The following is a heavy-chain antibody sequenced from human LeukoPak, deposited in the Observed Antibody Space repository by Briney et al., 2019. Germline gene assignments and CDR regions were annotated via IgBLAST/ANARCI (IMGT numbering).Heavy chain of an antibody. V-gene: IGHV3-15*07. CDR2: IKSKTDGGTT. J-gene: IGHJ1*01. D-gene: IGHD6-13*01. CDR3: TTSPGIAAAGTGEEYFQH. Sequence: GVSLRRSCAASGFTFSNAWMNWVRQAPGKGLEWVGRIKSKTDGGTTDYAAPVKGRFTISRDDSKNTLYLQMNSLKTEDTAVYYCTTSPGIAAAGTGEEYFQHWGQGTLVTVSS. CDR1: GFTFSNAW.